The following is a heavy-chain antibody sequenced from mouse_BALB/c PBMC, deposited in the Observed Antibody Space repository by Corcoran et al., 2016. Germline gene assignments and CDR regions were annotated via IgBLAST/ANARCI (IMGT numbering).Heavy chain of an antibody. V-gene: IGHV9-1*02. CDR3: ARAPFGDY. J-gene: IGHJ2*01. Sequence: QIQLVQSGPELKKSGETVKISCKASGYTFTNYGMNWVKQAPGKGLKWMGWINTYTGEPTYADDFKGRFAFSLETSASTAYLQINNLKNEDMATYFCARAPFGDYWGQGTTLTVSS. CDR1: GYTFTNYG. CDR2: INTYTGEP.